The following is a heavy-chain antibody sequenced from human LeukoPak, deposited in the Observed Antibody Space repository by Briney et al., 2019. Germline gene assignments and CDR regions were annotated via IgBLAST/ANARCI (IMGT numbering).Heavy chain of an antibody. CDR3: ARAEYDPTYYYYYYMDV. CDR2: ISYSSSTI. V-gene: IGHV3-48*01. CDR1: GFTFSSYS. J-gene: IGHJ6*03. Sequence: PGGSLRLSCAASGFTFSSYSMNWARQAPGKGLEWVSYISYSSSTIYYADSVKGRFTISRDNAKNSLYLQMDSLRAEDTAVYYCARAEYDPTYYYYYYMDVWGKGTTVTVSS. D-gene: IGHD3-16*01.